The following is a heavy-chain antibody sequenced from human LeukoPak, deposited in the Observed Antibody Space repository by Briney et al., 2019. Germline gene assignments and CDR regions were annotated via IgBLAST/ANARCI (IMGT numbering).Heavy chain of an antibody. J-gene: IGHJ4*02. CDR2: IIPIFGTA. V-gene: IGHV1-69*05. Sequence: SVKVFFKASRGTFSSYAISWVRQSPGQGLEWMGGIIPIFGTANYARKFQGRVTITTDESTSTTYMELSSLRSEDTAVYYCASIAVAGTGFDYWGQGTLVTVSS. CDR3: ASIAVAGTGFDY. D-gene: IGHD6-19*01. CDR1: RGTFSSYA.